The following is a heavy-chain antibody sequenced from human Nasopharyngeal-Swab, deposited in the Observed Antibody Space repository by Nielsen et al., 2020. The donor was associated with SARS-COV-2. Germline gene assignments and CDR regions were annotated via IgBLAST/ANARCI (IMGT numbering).Heavy chain of an antibody. D-gene: IGHD5-18*01. J-gene: IGHJ6*02. V-gene: IGHV3-7*01. CDR2: IKQDGSEK. CDR3: ARDGGLDTDMGGGRGYYYYYYGMDV. Sequence: VRQAPGKGLEWVANIKQDGSEKYYVDSVKGRFTISSDNAKNSLYLQMNSLRAEDTAVYYCARDGGLDTDMGGGRGYYYYYYGMDVWGQGTTVTVSS.